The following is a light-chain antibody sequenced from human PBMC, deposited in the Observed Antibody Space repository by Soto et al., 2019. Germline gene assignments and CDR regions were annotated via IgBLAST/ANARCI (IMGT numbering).Light chain of an antibody. CDR3: QQRSNWPLT. Sequence: EIVLTQSPATLSLSPGERAALSCRASQSVSSHLAWYQQKPGQAPRLLIYDASNRATGIPARFSGSGSGTDFTLIIRSLEPEDLAVYYCQQRSNWPLTFGVGTKVEIK. J-gene: IGKJ4*01. V-gene: IGKV3-11*01. CDR1: QSVSSH. CDR2: DAS.